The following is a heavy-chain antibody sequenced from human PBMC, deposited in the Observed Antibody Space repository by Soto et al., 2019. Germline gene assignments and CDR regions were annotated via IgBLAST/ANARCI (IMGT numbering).Heavy chain of an antibody. CDR3: AHLYAFDI. V-gene: IGHV3-23*01. Sequence: GGSLRLSCAASGFTFSSYAMSWVRQAPGKGLEWVSAVSGSGGSTYYAGSVKGRLTISRDNSKNTLYLQMNSLRAEDKAVYYCAHLYAFDIWGQGTMVTVSS. J-gene: IGHJ3*02. CDR1: GFTFSSYA. CDR2: VSGSGGST.